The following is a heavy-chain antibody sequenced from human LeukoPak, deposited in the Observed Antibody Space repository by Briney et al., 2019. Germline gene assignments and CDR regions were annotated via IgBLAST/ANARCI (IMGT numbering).Heavy chain of an antibody. D-gene: IGHD3-3*01. V-gene: IGHV4-34*01. J-gene: IGHJ5*02. CDR1: GGSFSGYY. Sequence: PSETLSLTCAVYGGSFSGYYWSWIRQPPGKGLEWIGEINHSGGTNYNPSLKSRVTISVDTSKNQFSLKLSSVTAADTAVYYCARVSRGLRFLEWLSDNWFDPWGQGTLVTVSS. CDR3: ARVSRGLRFLEWLSDNWFDP. CDR2: INHSGGT.